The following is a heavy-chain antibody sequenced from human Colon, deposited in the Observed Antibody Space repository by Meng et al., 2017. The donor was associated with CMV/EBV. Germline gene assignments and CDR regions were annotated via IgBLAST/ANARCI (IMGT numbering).Heavy chain of an antibody. V-gene: IGHV5-51*01. Sequence: GESLKISCKGSGYSFTSYWIGWVRQMPGKGLEWMGIIYPGDSDTRYSPSFQGQVTISADKSLSTAYLQWSSLKASDTAMYYCARLASDPTMGVTRAPAAGVYYYYGMDVWGQGTTVTVSS. D-gene: IGHD4-23*01. CDR1: GYSFTSYW. CDR2: IYPGDSDT. CDR3: ARLASDPTMGVTRAPAAGVYYYYGMDV. J-gene: IGHJ6*02.